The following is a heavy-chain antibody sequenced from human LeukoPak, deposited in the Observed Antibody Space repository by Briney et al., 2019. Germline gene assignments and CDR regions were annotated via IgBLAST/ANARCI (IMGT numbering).Heavy chain of an antibody. CDR3: ARGNLIVGATPAFDY. CDR1: GFTFSSYW. Sequence: GGSLRLSCAASGFTFSSYWMSWVRQAPGKGLEWVANIKQDGSEKYYVDSVKGRFTISRDNAKNSPYLQMNSLRAEDTAVHYCARGNLIVGATPAFDYWGQGTLVTVSS. CDR2: IKQDGSEK. V-gene: IGHV3-7*01. D-gene: IGHD1-26*01. J-gene: IGHJ4*02.